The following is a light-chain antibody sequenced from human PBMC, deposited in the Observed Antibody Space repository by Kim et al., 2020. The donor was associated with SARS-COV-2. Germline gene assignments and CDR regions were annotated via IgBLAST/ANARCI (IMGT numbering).Light chain of an antibody. V-gene: IGLV2-14*03. Sequence: QSALTQPASVSGSPGQSITISCTGTSSDVGTFDYVSWYQQHPGKAPKFMIYDVSKRPSGVSNRFSGSKSGHTASLTISGLQAEDEADYYCSSYTSSSTWVFGGGTQLTVL. CDR3: SSYTSSSTWV. CDR1: SSDVGTFDY. CDR2: DVS. J-gene: IGLJ3*02.